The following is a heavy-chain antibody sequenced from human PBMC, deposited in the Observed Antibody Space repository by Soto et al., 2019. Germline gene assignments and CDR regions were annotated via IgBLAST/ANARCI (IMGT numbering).Heavy chain of an antibody. V-gene: IGHV1-46*01. CDR2: INPSGGST. CDR1: GYTFTRYY. CDR3: ARDLMGYCSSTSCGNYYYGMDV. J-gene: IGHJ6*02. Sequence: AASVKVSCKASGYTFTRYYMHWVRQAPGQGLEWMGIINPSGGSTSYAQKFQGRVTMTRDTSTSTVYMELSSLGSEDTAVYYCARDLMGYCSSTSCGNYYYGMDVWGQGTTVTVSS. D-gene: IGHD2-2*01.